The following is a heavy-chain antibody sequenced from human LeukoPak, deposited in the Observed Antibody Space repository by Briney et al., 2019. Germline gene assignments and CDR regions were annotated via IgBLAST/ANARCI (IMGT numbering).Heavy chain of an antibody. CDR3: ARHGSGYSSVFDY. J-gene: IGHJ4*02. V-gene: IGHV4-59*08. Sequence: PSETLSLICTVSGGSISNYYWSWIRQPPGKGLEWIGYLYYTGSTNYNPSLKSRVTISVDMYKNQFSLKLRSMTASYTAVYYCARHGSGYSSVFDYWGQGTLVTVSS. CDR1: GGSISNYY. CDR2: LYYTGST. D-gene: IGHD6-19*01.